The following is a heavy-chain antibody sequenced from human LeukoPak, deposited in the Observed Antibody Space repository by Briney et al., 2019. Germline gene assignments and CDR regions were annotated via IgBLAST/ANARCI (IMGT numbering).Heavy chain of an antibody. CDR1: GYTFTGYY. D-gene: IGHD2-8*01. V-gene: IGHV1-2*02. Sequence: ASVKVSCKASGYTFTGYYMHWVRQAPGQGLEWMGWINPNSGGSNYAQKFQGRVTMTRDTSISTAYMELSRLRSDDTAVYYCARDGCTNGVCYGSAFDIWGQGTMVTVSS. J-gene: IGHJ3*02. CDR2: INPNSGGS. CDR3: ARDGCTNGVCYGSAFDI.